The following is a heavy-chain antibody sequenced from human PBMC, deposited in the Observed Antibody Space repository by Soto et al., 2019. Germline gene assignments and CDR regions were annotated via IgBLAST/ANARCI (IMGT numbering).Heavy chain of an antibody. J-gene: IGHJ4*02. D-gene: IGHD1-1*01. Sequence: SETLSLTCTVSGGSISSGCYYWSWIRQHPGKGLEWIGYIYYSGSTYYNPSLKSRVTISVDTSKNQFSLKLSSVTAADTAVYYCASGQLRSDYFDYWGQGTLVTVSS. CDR3: ASGQLRSDYFDY. CDR2: IYYSGST. V-gene: IGHV4-31*03. CDR1: GGSISSGCYY.